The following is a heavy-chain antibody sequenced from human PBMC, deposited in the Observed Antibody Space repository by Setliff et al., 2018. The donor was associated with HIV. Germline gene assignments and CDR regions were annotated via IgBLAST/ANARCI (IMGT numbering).Heavy chain of an antibody. J-gene: IGHJ3*02. CDR3: QKDGDYSNWDYDAFDI. CDR1: GFTFRTLG. D-gene: IGHD1-7*01. Sequence: GGSLRLSCVASGFTFRTLGMHWVRQAPGKGLEWVAFINYDESYEYYADSVKGRVTISRDNSKNTVDLQMNSLRAEDTAVYYFQKDGDYSNWDYDAFDIWGQGTMVTVSS. CDR2: INYDESYE. V-gene: IGHV3-30*02.